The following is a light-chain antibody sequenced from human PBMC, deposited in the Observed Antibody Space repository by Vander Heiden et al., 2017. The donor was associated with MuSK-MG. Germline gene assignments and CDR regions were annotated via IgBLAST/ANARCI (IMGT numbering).Light chain of an antibody. CDR1: QDISNY. CDR2: DAS. CDR3: QQYDNLPPLFT. J-gene: IGKJ3*01. Sequence: IQMTQSPSSLSASVGDRVTITCQASQDISNYLNWYQQKPGKAPKLLSYDASNLETGVPSRFSGSGSGTDFTFTISSLQPEDIATYYCQQYDNLPPLFTCGPGTKVDIK. V-gene: IGKV1-33*01.